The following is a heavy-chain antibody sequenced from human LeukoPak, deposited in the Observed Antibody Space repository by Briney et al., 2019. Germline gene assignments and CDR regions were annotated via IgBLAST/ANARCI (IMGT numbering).Heavy chain of an antibody. D-gene: IGHD2-2*01. Sequence: PSETLSLTCAVYGGSFSGYYWSWIRQPPGKGLEWIGEINHSGSTTYNPSLKSRVTISADTSKNRFSLKLSSVTAADTAVYYCARTRTDARRHCSSTSCPVDAFDIWGQGTMVTVSS. CDR2: INHSGST. CDR3: ARTRTDARRHCSSTSCPVDAFDI. CDR1: GGSFSGYY. J-gene: IGHJ3*02. V-gene: IGHV4-34*01.